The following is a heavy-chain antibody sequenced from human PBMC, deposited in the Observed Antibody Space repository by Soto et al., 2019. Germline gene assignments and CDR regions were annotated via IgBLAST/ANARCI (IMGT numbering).Heavy chain of an antibody. CDR1: GFTFSSYS. Sequence: PGGSLRLSCAASGFTFSSYSMNWVRQAPGKGLEWVSSISSSSSYIYYADSVKGRFTISRDNAKNSLYLQMNSLRAEDTAVYYCARDGSSSSLYYYYGMDVWGQGTTVTVS. CDR2: ISSSSSYI. J-gene: IGHJ6*02. D-gene: IGHD6-6*01. CDR3: ARDGSSSSLYYYYGMDV. V-gene: IGHV3-21*01.